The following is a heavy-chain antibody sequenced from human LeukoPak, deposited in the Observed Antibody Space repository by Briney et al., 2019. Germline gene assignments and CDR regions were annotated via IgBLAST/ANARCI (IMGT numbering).Heavy chain of an antibody. CDR1: GFTVSSNY. D-gene: IGHD3-22*01. J-gene: IGHJ4*02. CDR3: ARDTSSGFKGYFDY. Sequence: GGSLRLSCAASGFTVSSNYMSWVRQAPGKGLEWVSVIYSGGSTYYADSVKGRFTISRDNSKNTLYLQMNSLRAEDTAVYYCARDTSSGFKGYFDYWGQGTLVTVSS. V-gene: IGHV3-53*05. CDR2: IYSGGST.